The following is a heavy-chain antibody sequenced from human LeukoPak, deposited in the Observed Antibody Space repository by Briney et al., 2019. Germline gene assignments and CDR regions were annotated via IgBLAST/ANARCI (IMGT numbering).Heavy chain of an antibody. D-gene: IGHD1-26*01. J-gene: IGHJ5*02. CDR2: ISGSGGST. V-gene: IGHV3-23*01. CDR1: GFTFSSYG. Sequence: GGSLRLSCAASGFTFSSYGMHWVRQAPGKGLEWVSAISGSGGSTYYADSVKGRFTISRDNSKNSLYLQMNSLRAEDTAVYYCARVGGSYWGWFDPWGQGTLVTVSS. CDR3: ARVGGSYWGWFDP.